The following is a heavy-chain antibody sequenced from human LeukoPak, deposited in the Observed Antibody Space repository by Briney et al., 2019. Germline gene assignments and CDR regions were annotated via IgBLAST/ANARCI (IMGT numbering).Heavy chain of an antibody. V-gene: IGHV4-59*01. J-gene: IGHJ4*02. Sequence: SETLSLTCAVSGGSISSNYWSWVRQPPGKGLEWIGYVQYSGNTNYNPSLNGRVTISVDTSKNQLSLKLSSLTTADTAVYFCAGDRWAQLPQYWGQGALVTVSS. CDR2: VQYSGNT. CDR3: AGDRWAQLPQY. D-gene: IGHD5-18*01. CDR1: GGSISSNY.